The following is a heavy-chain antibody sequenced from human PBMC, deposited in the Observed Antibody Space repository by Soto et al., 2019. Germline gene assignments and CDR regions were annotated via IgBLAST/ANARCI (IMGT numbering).Heavy chain of an antibody. Sequence: PGGSLRLSCAASGFTVSSNYMSWVRQAPGKGLEWVSVIYSGGSTYYADSVKGRFTISRDNSKNTLYLQMNSLRAEDTAVYYCARDQHSSSWYYDYWGQGTLVTVSS. CDR1: GFTVSSNY. CDR3: ARDQHSSSWYYDY. V-gene: IGHV3-53*01. CDR2: IYSGGST. D-gene: IGHD6-13*01. J-gene: IGHJ4*02.